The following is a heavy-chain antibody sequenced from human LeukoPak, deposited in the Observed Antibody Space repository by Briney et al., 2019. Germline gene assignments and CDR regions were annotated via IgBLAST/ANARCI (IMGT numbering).Heavy chain of an antibody. J-gene: IGHJ4*02. CDR3: AKSGNPYSSGWYHPYFDY. V-gene: IGHV3-23*01. D-gene: IGHD6-19*01. CDR2: INGGGVNT. Sequence: GGSLRLSCAASGFTFSSYAMSWVRQAPGKGLEWVSTINGGGVNTHYADSVKGRFTISRDNSKNTLYLQMNSLRAEDTAVYYCAKSGNPYSSGWYHPYFDYWGQGTLVTVSS. CDR1: GFTFSSYA.